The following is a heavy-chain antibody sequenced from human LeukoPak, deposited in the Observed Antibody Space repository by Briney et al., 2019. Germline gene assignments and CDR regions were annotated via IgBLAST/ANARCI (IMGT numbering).Heavy chain of an antibody. Sequence: SETLSLTCTVSGGSISSYYWSWIRQSAGKGLEWIGYIYYSGSTNYNPSLKSRVTISVDTSKNQFSLKLSSVIAADTAVYYCARTTEGYCSSASCFGFSYSYYMDVWGKGTTVTISS. V-gene: IGHV4-59*01. D-gene: IGHD2-2*01. CDR1: GGSISSYY. J-gene: IGHJ6*03. CDR3: ARTTEGYCSSASCFGFSYSYYMDV. CDR2: IYYSGST.